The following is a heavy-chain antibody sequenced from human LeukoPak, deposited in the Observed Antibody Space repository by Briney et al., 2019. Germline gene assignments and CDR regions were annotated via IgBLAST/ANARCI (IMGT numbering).Heavy chain of an antibody. CDR1: GGSNSSYY. Sequence: PSETLSLTCTVSGGSNSSYYWSWIRQPPGKGLEWIGYIYYSGSTNYNPSLKSRVTISVDTPKNQFSLKLSSVTAADTAVYYCARHGTVAGTFAFDYWGQGTLVTVSS. CDR3: ARHGTVAGTFAFDY. V-gene: IGHV4-59*08. CDR2: IYYSGST. J-gene: IGHJ4*02. D-gene: IGHD6-19*01.